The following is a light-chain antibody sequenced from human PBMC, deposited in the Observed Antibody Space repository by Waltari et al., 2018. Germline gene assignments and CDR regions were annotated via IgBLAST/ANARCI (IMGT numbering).Light chain of an antibody. CDR3: QQSYSP. V-gene: IGKV1-39*01. Sequence: DIQMTQSPSSLSASVGDRVTITCRASQSLSSYLNWYQQKPGKAPKLLIYAASNLQSGVPARFSGSGSGTEFTITISNLQPEDFATYYCQQSYSPFGQGTKLEIK. CDR1: QSLSSY. J-gene: IGKJ2*01. CDR2: AAS.